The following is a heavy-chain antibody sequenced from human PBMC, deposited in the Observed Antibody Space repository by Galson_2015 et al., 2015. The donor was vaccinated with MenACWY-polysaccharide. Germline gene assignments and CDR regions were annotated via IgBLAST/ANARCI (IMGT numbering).Heavy chain of an antibody. CDR1: GFTFSRYW. J-gene: IGHJ4*02. Sequence: SLRLSCAASGFTFSRYWMSWVRQAPGKGLEWVANIKQDGSEKYYVDSVKGRFTISRDNAKNSLYLQMNSLRAEDTAVYYCARVHYDVSEIHFNYWGQGTLVTVSS. D-gene: IGHD3-10*01. CDR2: IKQDGSEK. V-gene: IGHV3-7*05. CDR3: ARVHYDVSEIHFNY.